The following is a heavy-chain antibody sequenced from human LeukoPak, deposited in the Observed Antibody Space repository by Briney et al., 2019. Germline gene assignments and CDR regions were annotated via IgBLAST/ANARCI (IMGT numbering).Heavy chain of an antibody. V-gene: IGHV4-59*01. Sequence: PSETLSLTCTVSGGSIGSYYWSWIRQPPGKGLEWIGYIYYSGSTNYNPSLKSRVTISVDTSKNQFSLKLSSVTAADTAVYYCARSAARHLDYWGQGTLVTVSS. D-gene: IGHD6-6*01. CDR2: IYYSGST. CDR3: ARSAARHLDY. CDR1: GGSIGSYY. J-gene: IGHJ4*02.